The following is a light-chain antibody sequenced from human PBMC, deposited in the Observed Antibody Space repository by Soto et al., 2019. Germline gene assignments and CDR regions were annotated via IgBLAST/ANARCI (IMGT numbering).Light chain of an antibody. J-gene: IGKJ4*01. CDR3: QQLYSHPLT. Sequence: IQLTQSPSSLSASVGDRVTITCRASQGITSYLAWYQQRPGKAPGLLIYSASTLQSGVPSRFSGSGYGTDFSLTISNLQPEDFETHYCQQLYSHPLTFGGGTKVDIX. CDR1: QGITSY. V-gene: IGKV1-9*01. CDR2: SAS.